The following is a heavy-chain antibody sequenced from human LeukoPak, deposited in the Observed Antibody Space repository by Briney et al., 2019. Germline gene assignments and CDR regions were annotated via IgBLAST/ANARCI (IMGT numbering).Heavy chain of an antibody. J-gene: IGHJ4*02. CDR1: GGSISSYY. Sequence: SEALSLTCTVSGGSISSYYWSWIRQPPGKGLEWIGYIYYSGSTNYNPSLKSRVTISVDTSKNQFSLKLSSVTAADTAVYYCARDREVSRGYSYLRGGIDYWGQGTLVTVSS. V-gene: IGHV4-59*01. CDR2: IYYSGST. CDR3: ARDREVSRGYSYLRGGIDY. D-gene: IGHD5-18*01.